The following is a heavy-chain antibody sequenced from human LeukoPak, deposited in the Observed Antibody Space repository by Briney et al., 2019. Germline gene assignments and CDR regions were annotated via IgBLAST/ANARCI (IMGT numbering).Heavy chain of an antibody. CDR2: ISNGGGTI. V-gene: IGHV3-48*04. Sequence: GGSLRLSCAASGFTFSSYNMNWVRQAPGKGLEWVSYISNGGGTIYYADSVKGRFTISRDNAKNSLYLQMNSLRAEDTAVYYCARHYYGSGSYYYYYYYGMDVWGQGTTVTVSS. D-gene: IGHD3-10*01. J-gene: IGHJ6*02. CDR3: ARHYYGSGSYYYYYYYGMDV. CDR1: GFTFSSYN.